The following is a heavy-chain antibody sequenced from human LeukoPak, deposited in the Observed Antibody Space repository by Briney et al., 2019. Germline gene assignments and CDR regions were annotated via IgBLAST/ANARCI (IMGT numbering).Heavy chain of an antibody. J-gene: IGHJ4*02. D-gene: IGHD1-20*01. Sequence: ASVKVSCKVSGYTLTELSMHWVRQAPGKGLEWMGGFDPEDGETIYAQKFQGRVTMTEDTSTDTAYMELSSLRSEDTAVYYCARLTGTTGGFDYWGQGTLVTVSS. V-gene: IGHV1-24*01. CDR1: GYTLTELS. CDR3: ARLTGTTGGFDY. CDR2: FDPEDGET.